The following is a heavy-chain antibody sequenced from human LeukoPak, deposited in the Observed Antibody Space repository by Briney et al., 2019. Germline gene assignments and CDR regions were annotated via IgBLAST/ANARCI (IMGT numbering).Heavy chain of an antibody. J-gene: IGHJ4*02. D-gene: IGHD2-21*02. Sequence: PGGSLRLSCAPSGFSFTDYPMNWVRQAPGKGLEWVSIIYSSENTYYADSVKGRFTISRHNSENTVYLQVNDLRPEDTGLYYCARGIPEDCGGDCYPTCDYWGQGTLVTVSS. CDR3: ARGIPEDCGGDCYPTCDY. CDR2: IYSSENT. V-gene: IGHV3-53*04. CDR1: GFSFTDYP.